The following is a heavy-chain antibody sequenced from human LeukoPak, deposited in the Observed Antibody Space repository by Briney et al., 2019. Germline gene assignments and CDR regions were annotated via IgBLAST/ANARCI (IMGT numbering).Heavy chain of an antibody. CDR3: ARAQLWLRSDAFDI. V-gene: IGHV5-10-1*01. CDR2: IDPSDSYT. D-gene: IGHD5-18*01. J-gene: IGHJ3*02. CDR1: RNSLTTYW. Sequence: GESLRISCKGSRNSLTTYWISWVRQMPGKGREWMGRIDPSDSYTNYSPSFQGHVTISADKSISTAYLQWSSLKASDTAMYYCARAQLWLRSDAFDIWGQGTMVTVSS.